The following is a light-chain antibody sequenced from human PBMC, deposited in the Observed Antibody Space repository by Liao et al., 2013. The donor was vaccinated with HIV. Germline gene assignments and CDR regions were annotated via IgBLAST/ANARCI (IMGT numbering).Light chain of an antibody. J-gene: IGLJ3*02. V-gene: IGLV3-1*01. CDR2: QDT. CDR1: KLGNKY. CDR3: YSAADNNLGV. Sequence: SYELTQPPSVSVSPGQTASITCSGHKLGNKYACWYQQRPGQSPVLVIYQDTKRPSGIPERFSGSNSGNTATLTISGTQAMDEADYYCYSAADNNLGVFGGGTKLTVL.